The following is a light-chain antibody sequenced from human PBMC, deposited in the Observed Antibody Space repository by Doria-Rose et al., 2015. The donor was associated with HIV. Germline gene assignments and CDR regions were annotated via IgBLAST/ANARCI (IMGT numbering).Light chain of an antibody. CDR2: WTS. CDR1: QSLLYTSKNY. CDR3: QQYYDTPS. V-gene: IGKV4-1*01. Sequence: DIRMTQSPESLGMSLGERTTLNCKSNQSLLYTSKNYLAWYQQKPGQPPKLLIHWTSTRQSGYPALFSGSGSGTDVTLTISSLEAEDVAVYYCQQYYDTPSFGPGTTVDIK. J-gene: IGKJ3*01.